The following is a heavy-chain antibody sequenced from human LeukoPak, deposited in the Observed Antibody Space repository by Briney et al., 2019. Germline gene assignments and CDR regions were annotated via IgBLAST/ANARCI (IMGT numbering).Heavy chain of an antibody. J-gene: IGHJ4*02. Sequence: ASVKVSCKASGYTFTDYYMHWVRQAPGQGLEWMGWINPKSGATSYAQKFQGRVTMTRDTSINTAYIDLRSLNSDDTAVYYCVPSSTSPYFDYWGQGTLVTVSS. CDR3: VPSSTSPYFDY. CDR2: INPKSGAT. CDR1: GYTFTDYY. D-gene: IGHD6-13*01. V-gene: IGHV1-2*02.